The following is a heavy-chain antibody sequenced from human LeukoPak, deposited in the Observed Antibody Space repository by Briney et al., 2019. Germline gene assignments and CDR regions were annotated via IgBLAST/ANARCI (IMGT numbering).Heavy chain of an antibody. D-gene: IGHD2-15*01. CDR2: ISGSGGST. V-gene: IGHV3-23*01. Sequence: PGGSLRLSCAASGFTFSSYAMSWVRHAPGKGPEWVSAISGSGGSTYCAHSVKGRFTISRDNSKNTVYLQMNTLRAEDTAVYYCAKGAGDIVVVVAADYYFDYWGQGTLVTVSS. CDR1: GFTFSSYA. CDR3: AKGAGDIVVVVAADYYFDY. J-gene: IGHJ4*02.